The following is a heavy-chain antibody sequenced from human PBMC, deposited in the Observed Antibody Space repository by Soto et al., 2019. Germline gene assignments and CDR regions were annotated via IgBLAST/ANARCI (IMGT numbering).Heavy chain of an antibody. CDR2: INAGNGNT. D-gene: IGHD3-3*01. CDR1: GYTFTSYA. CDR3: TRGDFWSGYRPDYYGMDV. J-gene: IGHJ6*02. Sequence: ASVKVSCKTSGYTFTSYAIHWVRQAPGQRLEWVGWINAGNGNTKYSQKFEGRVTITRAKSASTAYMEVSSLTSEDTAVYYCTRGDFWSGYRPDYYGMDVWGQGTTVTVSS. V-gene: IGHV1-3*01.